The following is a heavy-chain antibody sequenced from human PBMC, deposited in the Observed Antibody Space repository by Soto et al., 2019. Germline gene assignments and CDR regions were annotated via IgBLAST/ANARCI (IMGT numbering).Heavy chain of an antibody. V-gene: IGHV3-30*18. D-gene: IGHD6-13*01. CDR3: AKGIEQQRGLLDY. CDR2: ISYDGSNK. J-gene: IGHJ4*02. Sequence: QVQLVESGGGVAQPGRSLRLSCAASGFTFSSYGMHWVRQAPGKGLEWVAVISYDGSNKYYADSVKGRFTISRDNSKNTLYLQMNSLRAEDTAVYYCAKGIEQQRGLLDYWGQGTLVTVSS. CDR1: GFTFSSYG.